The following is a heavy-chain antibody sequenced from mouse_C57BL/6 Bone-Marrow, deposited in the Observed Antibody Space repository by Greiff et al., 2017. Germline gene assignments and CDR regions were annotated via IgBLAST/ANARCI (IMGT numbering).Heavy chain of an antibody. CDR3: AREGIYYAMDY. Sequence: VQLQQSGPELVKPGASVKISCKASGYAFSSSWMNWVKQRPGKGLEWIGRIYPGDGDTNYNGKFKGKATLTADKSSSTAYMQLSSLTSEDSAVYFCAREGIYYAMDYWGQGTSGTVSS. CDR2: IYPGDGDT. V-gene: IGHV1-82*01. CDR1: GYAFSSSW. J-gene: IGHJ4*01.